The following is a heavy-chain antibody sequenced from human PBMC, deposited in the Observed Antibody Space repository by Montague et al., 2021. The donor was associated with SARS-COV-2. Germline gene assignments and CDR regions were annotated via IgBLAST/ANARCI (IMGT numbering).Heavy chain of an antibody. V-gene: IGHV4-59*02. D-gene: IGHD4-23*01. J-gene: IGHJ4*02. CDR1: GDSVNRNY. CDR3: AKASRGYGGDFDS. CDR2: IFYSGST. Sequence: SETLSLTCSVSGDSVNRNYWSWVRQPPGKGLEWLGYIFYSGSTYNPSLTSRVTMSLDTSKNHCSLILISVTAAATAAYYCAKASRGYGGDFDSWGQGTLVIVSS.